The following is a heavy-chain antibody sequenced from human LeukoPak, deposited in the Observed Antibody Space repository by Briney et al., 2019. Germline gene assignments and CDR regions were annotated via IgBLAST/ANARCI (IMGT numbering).Heavy chain of an antibody. J-gene: IGHJ5*02. D-gene: IGHD7-27*01. CDR2: ISSSSSYI. CDR1: GFTFSSYS. CDR3: ATPPSATGNH. Sequence: PGGSLRLSCAASGFTFSSYSMNWVRQAPGKGLEWVSSISSSSSYIYYADSVKGRFTISRDNAKNSLYLQMNSLRAEDTAVYYCATPPSATGNHWGQGTLVTVSS. V-gene: IGHV3-21*01.